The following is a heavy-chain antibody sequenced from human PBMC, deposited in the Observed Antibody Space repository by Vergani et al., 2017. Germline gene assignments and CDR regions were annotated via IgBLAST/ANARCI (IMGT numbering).Heavy chain of an antibody. CDR3: ARGGALKSIAARPRGYYYYYMDV. Sequence: QVQLVESGGGVVQPGRSLRLSCAASGFTFSSYAMHWVRQAPGQGLEWVAVISYDGSNKYYADSVKGRFTISRDNSKNTLYLQMNSLRAEDTAVYYSARGGALKSIAARPRGYYYYYMDVWGKGTTVTVSS. CDR1: GFTFSSYA. V-gene: IGHV3-30-3*01. CDR2: ISYDGSNK. D-gene: IGHD6-6*01. J-gene: IGHJ6*03.